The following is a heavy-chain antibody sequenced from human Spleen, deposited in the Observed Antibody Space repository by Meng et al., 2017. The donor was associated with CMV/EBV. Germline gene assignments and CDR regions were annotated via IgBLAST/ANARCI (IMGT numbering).Heavy chain of an antibody. CDR1: GRSISSGGYY. J-gene: IGHJ4*02. V-gene: IGHV4-31*03. CDR3: AREPGELLDY. CDR2: IYYSGST. Sequence: LTCTVSGRSISSGGYYWSWIRQHPGKGLEWIGYIYYSGSTYYNPSLKSRVSISVDTSKNQFSLKLSSVTAADTAVYYCAREPGELLDYWGQGTLVTVSS. D-gene: IGHD1-26*01.